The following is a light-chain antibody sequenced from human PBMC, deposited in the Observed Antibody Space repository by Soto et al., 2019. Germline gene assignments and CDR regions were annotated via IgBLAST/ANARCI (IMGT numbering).Light chain of an antibody. Sequence: EIVLTQSPGTLSLSPGERATLSCRSRHGFISSYLAWYHQKPGQAPRLLIYGASSRATGIPDRFSGSGSGTDFTLTISRLEPEDFAVYYCQQYGSSPRTFGQGTKVDIK. CDR2: GAS. CDR1: HGFISSY. V-gene: IGKV3-20*01. J-gene: IGKJ1*01. CDR3: QQYGSSPRT.